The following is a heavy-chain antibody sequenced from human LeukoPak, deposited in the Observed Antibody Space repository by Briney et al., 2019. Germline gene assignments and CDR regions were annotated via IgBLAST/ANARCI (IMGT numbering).Heavy chain of an antibody. V-gene: IGHV1-18*01. Sequence: GASVKVSCKASGYTFTSYGIGWVRQAPGQGLEWMGWISAYNGNTNYAQKLQGRVTMTTDTSTSTAYMELRSLRSDDTAVYYCARENYYDSSGYPYYFDYWGQGTLVTVSS. CDR1: GYTFTSYG. D-gene: IGHD3-22*01. CDR3: ARENYYDSSGYPYYFDY. CDR2: ISAYNGNT. J-gene: IGHJ4*02.